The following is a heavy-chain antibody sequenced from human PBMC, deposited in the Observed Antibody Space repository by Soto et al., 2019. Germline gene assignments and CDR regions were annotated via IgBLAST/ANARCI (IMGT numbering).Heavy chain of an antibody. J-gene: IGHJ4*02. CDR3: ARVLYGDYGVDYFDY. CDR1: GGSISSGGYS. D-gene: IGHD4-17*01. CDR2: IYHSGST. V-gene: IGHV4-30-2*01. Sequence: SETLSLTCAVSGGSISSGGYSWSWIRQPPGEGLEWIGYIYHSGSTYYNPSLKSRVTISVDRSKNQFSLKLSSVTAADTAVYYCARVLYGDYGVDYFDYWGQGTLVTVSS.